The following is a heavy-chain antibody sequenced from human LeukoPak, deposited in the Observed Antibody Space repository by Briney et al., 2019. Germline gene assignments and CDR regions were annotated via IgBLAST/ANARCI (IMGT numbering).Heavy chain of an antibody. D-gene: IGHD6-13*01. Sequence: PGGSLRLSCAASGFTFSSYSMNWVRQAPGKGLEWVSSISTTSDYIHYADSLKGRLAISRDNGKNSLYLQMNSLRAEDTAVHYCARGGIYSQGFDYWGQGSLVTVSS. J-gene: IGHJ4*02. V-gene: IGHV3-21*01. CDR2: ISTTSDYI. CDR3: ARGGIYSQGFDY. CDR1: GFTFSSYS.